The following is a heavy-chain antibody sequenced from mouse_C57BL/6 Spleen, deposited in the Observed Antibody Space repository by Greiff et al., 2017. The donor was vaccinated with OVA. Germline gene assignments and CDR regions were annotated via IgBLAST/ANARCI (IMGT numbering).Heavy chain of an antibody. CDR3: ARDSSDYYFDY. J-gene: IGHJ2*01. V-gene: IGHV1-69*01. D-gene: IGHD3-2*02. CDR2: IDPSDSYT. Sequence: VQLQQSGAELVMPGASVKLSCKASGYTFTSYWMHWVKQRPGQGLEWIGEIDPSDSYTNYNQKFKGKSTLTVDKSSSTAYMQLSSLTSEDSAVYYCARDSSDYYFDYWGQGTTLTVSS. CDR1: GYTFTSYW.